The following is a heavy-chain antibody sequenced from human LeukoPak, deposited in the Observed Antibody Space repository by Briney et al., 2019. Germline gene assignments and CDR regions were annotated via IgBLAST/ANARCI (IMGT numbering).Heavy chain of an antibody. CDR2: IYPGDSDT. V-gene: IGHV5-51*01. J-gene: IGHJ4*02. CDR1: GYSFASYW. Sequence: GESLKISCKGSGYSFASYWIGWVRQMPGRGLEWMGIIYPGDSDTRYSPSFQGQVTISADKSISTAYLQWSSLKASDTAMYYCAKLRSPQGHQLVSGFDFWGQGTPVTVSS. CDR3: AKLRSPQGHQLVSGFDF. D-gene: IGHD6-13*01.